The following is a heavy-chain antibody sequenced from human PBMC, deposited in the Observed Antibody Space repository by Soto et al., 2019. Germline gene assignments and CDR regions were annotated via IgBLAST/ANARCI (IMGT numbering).Heavy chain of an antibody. J-gene: IGHJ4*02. CDR3: AGGNFRY. V-gene: IGHV1-8*02. CDR2: MNPNSDNT. CDR1: GYNFNTFD. Sequence: ASVKVSCKASGYNFNTFDIYWVRQAIGHGLEWMGWMNPNSDNTGYAQELRGRVTMTRNTSNTTAYMELTSLTSDDTGVYYCAGGNFRYWGQGTLVTVSS.